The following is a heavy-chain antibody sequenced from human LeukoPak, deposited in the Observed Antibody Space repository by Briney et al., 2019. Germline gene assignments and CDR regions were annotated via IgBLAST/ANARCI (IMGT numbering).Heavy chain of an antibody. J-gene: IGHJ6*03. Sequence: ASVKVSCKASGYTFTSYDINWVRQATGQGLEWMGWMNPNSGNTGYAQKFQGRVTMTRNTSISTAYMELSSLRSEDTAVYYCARRPYNWNYGWFGVYYYYYMDVWGKGTTVTVSS. CDR3: ARRPYNWNYGWFGVYYYYYMDV. D-gene: IGHD1-7*01. CDR1: GYTFTSYD. CDR2: MNPNSGNT. V-gene: IGHV1-8*01.